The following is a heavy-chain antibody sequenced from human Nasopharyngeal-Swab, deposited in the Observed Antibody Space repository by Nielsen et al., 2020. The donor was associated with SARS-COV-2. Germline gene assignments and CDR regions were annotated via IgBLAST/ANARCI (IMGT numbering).Heavy chain of an antibody. CDR2: MYYSGSS. D-gene: IGHD5-18*01. CDR3: AGRGYSYGYDL. V-gene: IGHV4-59*01. CDR1: GGSISGYF. Sequence: SETLSLTCTVSGGSISGYFWNWIRQPPGKGLEWIGYMYYSGSSNYNASLKRRVSISVDTSKKQFSLKLSSVTAADTAMYYCAGRGYSYGYDLWGQGTLVTVSS. J-gene: IGHJ5*02.